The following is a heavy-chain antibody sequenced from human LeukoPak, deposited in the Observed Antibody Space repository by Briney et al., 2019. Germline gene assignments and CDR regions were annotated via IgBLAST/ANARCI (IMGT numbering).Heavy chain of an antibody. D-gene: IGHD5-18*01. CDR1: GGSISSSSYY. V-gene: IGHV4-39*07. Sequence: SETLSLTCTVSGGSISSSSYYWGWIRQPPGKGLEWIGSIYYSGSTYYNPSLKSRVTISVDTSKNQFSLKLSSVTAADTAVYYCARENVDTAMFDAFDIWGQGTMVTVSS. CDR3: ARENVDTAMFDAFDI. CDR2: IYYSGST. J-gene: IGHJ3*02.